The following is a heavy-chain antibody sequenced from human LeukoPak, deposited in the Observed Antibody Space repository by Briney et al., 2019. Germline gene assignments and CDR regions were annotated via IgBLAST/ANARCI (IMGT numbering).Heavy chain of an antibody. CDR2: INSDGSST. J-gene: IGHJ3*02. D-gene: IGHD3-10*01. Sequence: QPGGSLRLSCAASGFTFSSYWMHWVRQAPGKGLVWVSRINSDGSSTSYADSVKGRFTISRDNAKNTLYLQMNSLRAEDTAVYYCARTLLWFGELFRRDAFDIWGQGTMVTVSS. CDR1: GFTFSSYW. V-gene: IGHV3-74*01. CDR3: ARTLLWFGELFRRDAFDI.